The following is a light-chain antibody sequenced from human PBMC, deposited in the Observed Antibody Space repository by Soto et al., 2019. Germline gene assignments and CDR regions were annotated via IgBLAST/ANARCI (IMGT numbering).Light chain of an antibody. J-gene: IGKJ2*01. CDR1: QSVTNNY. Sequence: EIVLTQSPGTLSLSPGERATLSCRASQSVTNNYLAWYQQKPGQAPRLLIYGASSRATGIPDRFSGSGSGTDFTLTISRLEPEDFAVYYCQHYGASAMYTFGHGTKLEAK. CDR3: QHYGASAMYT. V-gene: IGKV3-20*01. CDR2: GAS.